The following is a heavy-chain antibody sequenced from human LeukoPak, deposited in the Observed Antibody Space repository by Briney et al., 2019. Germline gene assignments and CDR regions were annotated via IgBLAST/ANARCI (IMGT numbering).Heavy chain of an antibody. Sequence: ASVKVSCKASGYTFTSYGISWVRQAPGQGLEWMGWISAYNGNTNNAQKLQGRVTMTTDTSTSTAYMELRSLRSDDTAVYYCARLDIVVVVAATDYYYYMDVWGKGTTVTVSS. CDR1: GYTFTSYG. J-gene: IGHJ6*03. CDR3: ARLDIVVVVAATDYYYYMDV. V-gene: IGHV1-18*01. CDR2: ISAYNGNT. D-gene: IGHD2-15*01.